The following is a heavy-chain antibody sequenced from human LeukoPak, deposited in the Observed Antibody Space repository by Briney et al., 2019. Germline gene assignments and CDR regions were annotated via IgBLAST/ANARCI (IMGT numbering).Heavy chain of an antibody. V-gene: IGHV1-46*01. D-gene: IGHD2-21*02. CDR1: GYTFINYY. Sequence: ASVKVSCKASGYTFINYYLHWVRQAPGHGLEWMAIINPSGGSTSYAQKFQGRVTMTRDTSTSAVYMELSSLRSEDTAVYYCARRRLRADAFDIWGQGTMVTVSS. J-gene: IGHJ3*02. CDR3: ARRRLRADAFDI. CDR2: INPSGGST.